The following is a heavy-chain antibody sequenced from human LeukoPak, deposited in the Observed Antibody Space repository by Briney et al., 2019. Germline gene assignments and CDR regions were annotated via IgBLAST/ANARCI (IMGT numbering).Heavy chain of an antibody. Sequence: RGSPRLSCAASGFTFSTYAMTSVRQAPGKGLELVSSIIAGGDSTHYADSVKGRFTISRDKSKNPLYLQMKSLRAEDTALYYCAKGSGTTYRYNWFDPWGQGALVTVSS. CDR1: GFTFSTYA. J-gene: IGHJ5*02. D-gene: IGHD1-26*01. CDR3: AKGSGTTYRYNWFDP. V-gene: IGHV3-23*01. CDR2: IIAGGDST.